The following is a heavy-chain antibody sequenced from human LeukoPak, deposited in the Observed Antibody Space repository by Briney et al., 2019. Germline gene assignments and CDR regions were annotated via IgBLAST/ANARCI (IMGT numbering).Heavy chain of an antibody. CDR1: GLTFSSFG. J-gene: IGHJ5*02. CDR2: ISLDGSTE. CDR3: MRDYMGWFDP. V-gene: IGHV3-30*03. Sequence: GGSLRLSCAASGLTFSSFGMHWVRQAPGKGLEWVSIISLDGSTEFYADSVKGRFTISRDTASNTMHLEMNNLRIEDTAVYYCMRDYMGWFDPWGQGSLVTVSS. D-gene: IGHD3-10*01.